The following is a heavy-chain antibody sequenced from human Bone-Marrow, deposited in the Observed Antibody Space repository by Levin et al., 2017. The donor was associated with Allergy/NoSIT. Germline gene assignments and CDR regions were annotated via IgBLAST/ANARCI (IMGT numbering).Heavy chain of an antibody. V-gene: IGHV1-2*02. CDR1: GYSFSDYF. CDR3: VRVGVTGVWRYDY. Sequence: EASVKVSCKPSGYSFSDYFIHWVRQAPGQGLEWMGWIRCSSGNTNYAQKFQGRVTLTRDTSINTVYMDLSTLTFDDTAVYYCVRVGVTGVWRYDYWGQGTLVTVSS. D-gene: IGHD3-16*01. CDR2: IRCSSGNT. J-gene: IGHJ4*02.